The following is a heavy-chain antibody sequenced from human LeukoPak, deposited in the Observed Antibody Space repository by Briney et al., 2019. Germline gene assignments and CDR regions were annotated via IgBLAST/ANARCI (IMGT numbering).Heavy chain of an antibody. CDR1: GFTSSSYA. Sequence: GGSLRLSCAASGFTSSSYAMHWVRQAPGKGLEWVAVISYDGSNKYYADSVKGRFTISRDNSKNTLYLQMNSLRAEDTAVYYCARGPEQLAPGYWGQGTLVTVSS. CDR2: ISYDGSNK. CDR3: ARGPEQLAPGY. J-gene: IGHJ4*02. V-gene: IGHV3-30-3*01. D-gene: IGHD6-6*01.